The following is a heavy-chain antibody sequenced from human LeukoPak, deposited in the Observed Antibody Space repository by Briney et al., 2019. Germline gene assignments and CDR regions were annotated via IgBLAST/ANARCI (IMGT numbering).Heavy chain of an antibody. V-gene: IGHV3-30*14. Sequence: GGSLRLSCAASGFTFSDYYMSWVRQAPGKGLEWVAVISYDGSNKYHADSVKGRFTISRENAKNSLYLQMNSLRAGDTAVYYCARDRGRYYMDVWGKGTAVTISS. D-gene: IGHD6-25*01. CDR3: ARDRGRYYMDV. CDR1: GFTFSDYY. CDR2: ISYDGSNK. J-gene: IGHJ6*03.